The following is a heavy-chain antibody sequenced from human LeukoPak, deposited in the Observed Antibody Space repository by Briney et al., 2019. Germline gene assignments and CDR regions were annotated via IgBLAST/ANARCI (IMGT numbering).Heavy chain of an antibody. J-gene: IGHJ3*02. CDR3: ASPKRGGAFDM. D-gene: IGHD2-15*01. CDR1: RFTFNSYA. V-gene: IGHV3-74*01. CDR2: INTDGSST. Sequence: GGSLRLSCAASRFTFNSYAMSWVRQAPGKGLVWVSRINTDGSSTNYADSVKGRFTISRDNAKNTLYLQMNSLRAEDTAVYYCASPKRGGAFDMWGQGTVVTVSS.